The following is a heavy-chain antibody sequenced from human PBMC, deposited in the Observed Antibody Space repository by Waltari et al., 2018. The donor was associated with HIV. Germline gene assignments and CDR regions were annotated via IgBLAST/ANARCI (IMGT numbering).Heavy chain of an antibody. CDR2: INQAGSRK. V-gene: IGHV3-7*01. CDR1: GFTFGNYW. D-gene: IGHD6-19*01. Sequence: EVQLVESGGGLVQPGGSLRLSCAASGFTFGNYWLSCVRQAPGKGLEWVAYINQAGSRKYYVDSVKGRFTISRDNAKNSLYLQMNSLRAEDTAVYYCARGIAVAGRYYFYGMDVWGQGTTVTVSS. J-gene: IGHJ6*02. CDR3: ARGIAVAGRYYFYGMDV.